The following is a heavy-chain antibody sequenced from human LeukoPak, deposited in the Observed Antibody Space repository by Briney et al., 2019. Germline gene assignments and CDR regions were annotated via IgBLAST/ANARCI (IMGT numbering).Heavy chain of an antibody. D-gene: IGHD3-10*01. Sequence: PSQTLSLTCTVSGDSISSGDYYWSWIRQPAGKGLEWIGRISSSGSTNYNPSLKSRVTISVDTSKNQFSLKLSSVTAADTAVYYCARDRIYGSGSDHFDYWGQGTLVTVSS. J-gene: IGHJ4*02. V-gene: IGHV4-61*02. CDR2: ISSSGST. CDR1: GDSISSGDYY. CDR3: ARDRIYGSGSDHFDY.